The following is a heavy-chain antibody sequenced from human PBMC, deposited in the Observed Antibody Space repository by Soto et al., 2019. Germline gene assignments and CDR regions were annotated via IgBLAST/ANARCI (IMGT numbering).Heavy chain of an antibody. CDR3: ARGDQQPALYNYYYMAV. D-gene: IGHD6-13*01. CDR2: ISSSSSYI. CDR1: GFTFSSYS. Sequence: GGSLRLSCAASGFTFSSYSMNWVRQAPGKGLEWVSSISSSSSYIYYADSLKGRFTISRDNAKNSLYLQMNSLRAEDTAVYYCARGDQQPALYNYYYMAVWGKGTTVTAP. J-gene: IGHJ6*03. V-gene: IGHV3-21*01.